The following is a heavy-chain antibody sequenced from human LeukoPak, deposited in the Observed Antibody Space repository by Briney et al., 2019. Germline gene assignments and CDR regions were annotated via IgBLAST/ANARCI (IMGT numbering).Heavy chain of an antibody. J-gene: IGHJ5*02. D-gene: IGHD6-13*01. CDR3: ARDLPPAAARWFDP. CDR2: VIPIFGTA. Sequence: GASVKVSCKASGGTFSSYAISWVRQAPGQGLEWMGGVIPIFGTANYAQKFQGRVTITEDESTSTAYMELSSLRPEETAVSYCARDLPPAAARWFDPWGQGTPVTVSS. V-gene: IGHV1-69*01. CDR1: GGTFSSYA.